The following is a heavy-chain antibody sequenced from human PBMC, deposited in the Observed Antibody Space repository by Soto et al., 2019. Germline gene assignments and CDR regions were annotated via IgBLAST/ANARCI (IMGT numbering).Heavy chain of an antibody. CDR2: INHSGST. J-gene: IGHJ4*02. Sequence: SETLSLTCAVYGESFSGFYWNWIRQSPGKGLEWIGEINHSGSTSYNPSLKSRVTMSVDTSKNQFSLKLSSVTAADTAIYYCARRLTTLDYWGQGTLVTVSS. CDR1: GESFSGFY. D-gene: IGHD4-4*01. CDR3: ARRLTTLDY. V-gene: IGHV4-34*01.